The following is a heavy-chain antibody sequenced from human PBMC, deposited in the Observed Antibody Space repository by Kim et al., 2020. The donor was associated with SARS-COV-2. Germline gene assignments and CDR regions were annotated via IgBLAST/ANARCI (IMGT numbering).Heavy chain of an antibody. CDR3: APIRVPAALPFDY. J-gene: IGHJ4*02. V-gene: IGHV3-48*03. D-gene: IGHD2-2*01. Sequence: YPESGKCRCTITSEHATNSRYLQMNSLRAEDTAVYYCAPIRVPAALPFDYWGQGTMVTVSS.